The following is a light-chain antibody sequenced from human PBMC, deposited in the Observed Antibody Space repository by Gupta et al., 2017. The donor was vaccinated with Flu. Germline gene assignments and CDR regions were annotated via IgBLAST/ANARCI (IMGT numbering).Light chain of an antibody. V-gene: IGKV2-28*01. CDR1: QSLLHSNGYNY. CDR2: LGS. CDR3: MQALQTRVT. J-gene: IGKJ3*01. Sequence: VTPGEPASISCRSSQSLLHSNGYNYLDWYLQKPGQSPQLLIYLGSNRASGVPDRFSGSGSGTDFTLKISRVEAEDVGVYYCMQALQTRVTFGPGTKVDIK.